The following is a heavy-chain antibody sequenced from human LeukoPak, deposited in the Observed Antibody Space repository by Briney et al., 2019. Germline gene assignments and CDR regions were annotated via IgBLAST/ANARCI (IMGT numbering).Heavy chain of an antibody. D-gene: IGHD3-10*01. J-gene: IGHJ6*03. CDR1: GGSISSYY. V-gene: IGHV4-59*01. CDR2: IYYSGST. CDR3: ARGPWFGELLSYYYYYMDV. Sequence: SETLSLTCTVSGGSISSYYWSWIRQPPGKGLEWIGYIYYSGSTNYNPSLKSRVTISVDTSKNQFSLKLSSVTAADTAVYYCARGPWFGELLSYYYYYMDVWGKGTTVTVSS.